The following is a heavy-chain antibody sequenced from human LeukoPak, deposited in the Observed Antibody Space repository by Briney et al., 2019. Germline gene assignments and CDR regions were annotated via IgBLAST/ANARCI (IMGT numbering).Heavy chain of an antibody. D-gene: IGHD1-26*01. CDR2: IGYDGSNK. CDR3: ARGGAYSGSYLDY. CDR1: GFSITNYW. J-gene: IGHJ4*01. Sequence: GGSLRLSCAVSGFSITNYWMTWVRQAPGKGLEWVAVIGYDGSNKYYADSVKGRFTISRDNCKNTLYLQMNSLRAEDTAVYYCARGGAYSGSYLDYWGHGTLVTVSS. V-gene: IGHV3-33*08.